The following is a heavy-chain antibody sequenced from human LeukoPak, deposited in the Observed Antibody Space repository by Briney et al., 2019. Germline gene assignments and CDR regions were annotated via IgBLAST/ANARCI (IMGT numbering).Heavy chain of an antibody. CDR1: GGFVSRES. D-gene: IGHD1-26*01. CDR3: ASPPPALSGSFLPINYYYYGMDV. CDR2: ISHSGAS. V-gene: IGHV4-59*02. J-gene: IGHJ6*02. Sequence: SETLSLTCTVSGGFVSRESWTWIRQFPDKRLEWIGYISHSGASDYKPSLESRVTISRDTPKNQFSLKLSSVTAADTAVYYCASPPPALSGSFLPINYYYYGMDVWGQGTTVTVSS.